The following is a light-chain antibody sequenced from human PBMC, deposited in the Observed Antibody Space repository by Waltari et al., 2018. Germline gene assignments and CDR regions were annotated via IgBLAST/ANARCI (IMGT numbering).Light chain of an antibody. CDR1: QSVSSY. Sequence: EIVLTQSPATLSLSPGERATLSCRASQSVSSYLAWYQQKPGQAPRLLIYAASTGATGIPARFSGSGSGTEFTLTISSLQSEDFAVYYCQQYSDWPPLTFGGGTKVEIK. CDR2: AAS. CDR3: QQYSDWPPLT. J-gene: IGKJ4*01. V-gene: IGKV3-15*01.